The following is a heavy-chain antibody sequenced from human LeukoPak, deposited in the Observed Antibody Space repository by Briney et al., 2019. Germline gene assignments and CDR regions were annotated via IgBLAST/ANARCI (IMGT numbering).Heavy chain of an antibody. D-gene: IGHD6-6*01. Sequence: SETLSLTCTVSGGSISSYYWSWIRQDPLKGLEWIGYIYYTGNTYYNPSLRSRVHISVDTSKNQFSLNLSSVTAADTAVYFCARGHSTSSPYFCNGMDVWGQGTTVTVSS. V-gene: IGHV4-59*06. J-gene: IGHJ6*02. CDR2: IYYTGNT. CDR3: ARGHSTSSPYFCNGMDV. CDR1: GGSISSYY.